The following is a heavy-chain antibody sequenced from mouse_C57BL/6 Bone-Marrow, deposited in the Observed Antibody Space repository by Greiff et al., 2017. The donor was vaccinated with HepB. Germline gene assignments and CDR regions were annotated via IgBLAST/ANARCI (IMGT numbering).Heavy chain of an antibody. J-gene: IGHJ2*01. CDR3: AIRYYGSSYLYYFDY. V-gene: IGHV1-74*01. D-gene: IGHD1-1*01. Sequence: VKQRPGQGLDWIGRIHPSDSDTNYNQKFKGKATLTVDKSSSTAYMQLSSLTSEDSAVYYCAIRYYGSSYLYYFDYWGQGTTLTVSS. CDR2: IHPSDSDT.